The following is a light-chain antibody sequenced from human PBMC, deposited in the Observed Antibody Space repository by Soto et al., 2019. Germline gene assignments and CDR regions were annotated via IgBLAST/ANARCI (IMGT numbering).Light chain of an antibody. CDR1: GRDIGAYDY. CDR3: SSYTSSLWV. Sequence: QSALTQPASVSGSPGQSITISCTGSGRDIGAYDYVSWYQQHPGKAPKLMIYEVSNRPSEVSNRFSGSKSGNTASLTISGLQAEDEADYYCSSYTSSLWVFGGGTQLTVL. V-gene: IGLV2-14*01. CDR2: EVS. J-gene: IGLJ3*02.